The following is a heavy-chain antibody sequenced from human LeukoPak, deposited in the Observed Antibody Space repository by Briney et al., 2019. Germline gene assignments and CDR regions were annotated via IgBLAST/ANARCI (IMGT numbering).Heavy chain of an antibody. Sequence: SETLSLTCAVSGGSISSGGYSWSWIRQPPGKGLEWIGYIYHSGSTYYNPSPKSRVTISVDRSKNQFSLKLSSVTAADTAVYYCARGTEYYYDSSGYYFDYWGQGTLVTVSS. CDR2: IYHSGST. D-gene: IGHD3-22*01. CDR3: ARGTEYYYDSSGYYFDY. J-gene: IGHJ4*02. V-gene: IGHV4-30-2*01. CDR1: GGSISSGGYS.